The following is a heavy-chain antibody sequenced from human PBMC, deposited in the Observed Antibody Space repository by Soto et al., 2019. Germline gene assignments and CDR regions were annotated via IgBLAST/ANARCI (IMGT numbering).Heavy chain of an antibody. D-gene: IGHD6-6*01. J-gene: IGHJ5*02. Sequence: QVQLQQWGAGLLKPSETLSLTCAVYGGSFSGYYWSWIRQPPGKGLEWIGEINHSGSTNYNPSLKSRVTISVDTSKNQFSLKLSSVTAADTAVYYCASGSSSSNNWFDPWGQGTLVTVSS. CDR1: GGSFSGYY. V-gene: IGHV4-34*01. CDR3: ASGSSSSNNWFDP. CDR2: INHSGST.